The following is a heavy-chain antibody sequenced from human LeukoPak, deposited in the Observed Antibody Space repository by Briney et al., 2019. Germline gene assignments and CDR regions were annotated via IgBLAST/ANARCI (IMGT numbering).Heavy chain of an antibody. V-gene: IGHV1-2*02. J-gene: IGHJ4*02. D-gene: IGHD4-11*01. CDR3: ARDDYSNYPADY. CDR2: IYPNSGDT. Sequence: ASVKVSCKASGYTFTGYYMHWVRQAPGQGLEWMGWIYPNSGDTNYAQNFQGRVTMTRDTSVSTAYMELSRLRSDDTAVYYCARDDYSNYPADYWGQGTLVTVSP. CDR1: GYTFTGYY.